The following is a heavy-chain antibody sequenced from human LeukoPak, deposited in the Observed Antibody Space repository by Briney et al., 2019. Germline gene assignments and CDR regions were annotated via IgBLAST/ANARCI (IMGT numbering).Heavy chain of an antibody. CDR3: ARRAAGPIRFLEWLLSHFDY. J-gene: IGHJ4*02. CDR2: ISGSGGST. D-gene: IGHD3-3*01. Sequence: RGSLRLSCAASGFTFSSYIVTWVRQAPGKGLEWVSAISGSGGSTYYADSVKGRFTISRDNSKNTLYLQMNSLRAEDTAVYYCARRAAGPIRFLEWLLSHFDYWGQGTLVTVSS. V-gene: IGHV3-23*01. CDR1: GFTFSSYI.